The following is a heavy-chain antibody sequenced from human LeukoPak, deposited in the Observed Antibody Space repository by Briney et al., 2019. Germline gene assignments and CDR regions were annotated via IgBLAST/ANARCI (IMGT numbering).Heavy chain of an antibody. CDR3: ARPKFQNYYDCSGYGFDY. CDR1: GYSFTSYW. Sequence: GESLKISCKGSGYSFTSYWIGWVRQMPGKGLEWMGIIYPGDSDTRYSPSFQGQVTISADKSISTAYLQWSSLKASDTAMYCCARPKFQNYYDCSGYGFDYWGQGTLVTVSS. J-gene: IGHJ4*02. CDR2: IYPGDSDT. V-gene: IGHV5-51*01. D-gene: IGHD3-22*01.